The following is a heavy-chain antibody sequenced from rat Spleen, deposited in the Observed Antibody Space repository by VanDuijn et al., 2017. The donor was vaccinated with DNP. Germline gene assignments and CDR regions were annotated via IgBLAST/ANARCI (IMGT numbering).Heavy chain of an antibody. CDR3: ARLRRVYPYYFDY. Sequence: EVQLVESGGGLVQPGRSLKLSCAASGFTFSDYNMAWVRQAPKKGLEWVATISYDGSSTYYRDSVKGRFTISRDNAKSTLYLQMDSLRSEDTANYYCARLRRVYPYYFDYWGQGVMVTVSS. V-gene: IGHV5-7*01. CDR2: ISYDGSST. D-gene: IGHD1-11*01. J-gene: IGHJ2*01. CDR1: GFTFSDYN.